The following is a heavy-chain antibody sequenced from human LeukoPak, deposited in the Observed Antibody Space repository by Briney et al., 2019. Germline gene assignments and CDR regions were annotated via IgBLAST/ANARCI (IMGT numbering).Heavy chain of an antibody. V-gene: IGHV3-23*01. J-gene: IGHJ5*02. D-gene: IGHD6-19*01. CDR3: AKDTRYSIGVSWFDP. Sequence: GGSLRLSCAASGFTFSSYAMSWVRQAPGKGLEWVSGIGGSGSSTYYADSVKGRFTISRDNSKNTLYLQMNSLRAEDTAVYYCAKDTRYSIGVSWFDPWGQGTLVTVSS. CDR1: GFTFSSYA. CDR2: IGGSGSST.